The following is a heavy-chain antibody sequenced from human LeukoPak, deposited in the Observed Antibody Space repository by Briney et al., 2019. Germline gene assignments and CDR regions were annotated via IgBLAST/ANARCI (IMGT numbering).Heavy chain of an antibody. D-gene: IGHD2-2*01. CDR2: IYSGGST. CDR3: ARGVPAAMRYYYYYMDV. CDR1: GFTVSSNY. J-gene: IGHJ6*03. Sequence: PGGSLRLSCAASGFTVSSNYMSWVRQAPGKGLEWVSVIYSGGSTYYADSVKGRFTISRDNSKNTLYLQMNSLRAKDTAVYYCARGVPAAMRYYYYYMDVWGKGTTVTVSS. V-gene: IGHV3-53*01.